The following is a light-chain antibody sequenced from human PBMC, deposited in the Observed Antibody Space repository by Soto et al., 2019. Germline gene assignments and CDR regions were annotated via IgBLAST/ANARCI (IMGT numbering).Light chain of an antibody. J-gene: IGLJ1*01. CDR1: STDVGDYNS. Sequence: QSALTQPASVSGSPGQSITISCTGSSTDVGDYNSVSWYQQFPGKAPKLMIYEVSNRPSGVSNRFSGSKSGNTASLSISGLQAEDEADYYCSSYTSSRFYVFATGTKVTVL. CDR2: EVS. V-gene: IGLV2-14*01. CDR3: SSYTSSRFYV.